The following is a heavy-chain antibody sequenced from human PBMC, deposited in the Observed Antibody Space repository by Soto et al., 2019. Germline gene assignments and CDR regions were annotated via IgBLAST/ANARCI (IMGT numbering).Heavy chain of an antibody. D-gene: IGHD6-13*01. Sequence: LRLSCAASGFSFTNHWMDLVRQAPGKGLEWVGRIRNKAKSYTTEYAASVKGRFIISGDDSKNTLYLQMSSLETEDTAVYYCARSGTDSSTWSDDVFDIWGQGTMVTVSS. CDR1: GFSFTNHW. V-gene: IGHV3-72*01. J-gene: IGHJ3*02. CDR3: ARSGTDSSTWSDDVFDI. CDR2: IRNKAKSYTT.